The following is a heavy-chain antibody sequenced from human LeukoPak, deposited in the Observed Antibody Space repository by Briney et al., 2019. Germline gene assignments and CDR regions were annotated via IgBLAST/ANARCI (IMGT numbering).Heavy chain of an antibody. CDR2: ISWNSGSI. CDR3: AKDVSLYGDYVFDY. Sequence: PGRSLRLPCAASGFTFDDYAMHWVRQAPGKGLEWVSGISWNSGSIGYADSVKGRFTISRDNAKNSLYLQMNRLRAEDTALYYCAKDVSLYGDYVFDYWGQGTLVTVSS. D-gene: IGHD4-17*01. CDR1: GFTFDDYA. J-gene: IGHJ4*02. V-gene: IGHV3-9*01.